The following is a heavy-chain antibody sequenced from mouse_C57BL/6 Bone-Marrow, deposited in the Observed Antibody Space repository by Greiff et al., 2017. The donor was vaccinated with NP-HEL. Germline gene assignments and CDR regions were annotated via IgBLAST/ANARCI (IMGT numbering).Heavy chain of an antibody. D-gene: IGHD2-5*01. CDR3: ARAYYSNYIAY. CDR2: INPNNGGT. CDR1: GYTFTDYN. V-gene: IGHV1-22*01. J-gene: IGHJ3*01. Sequence: EVQLQQSGPELVKPGASVKMSCKASGYTFTDYNMHWVKQSPGQSPEWIGYINPNNGGTSYNQTFKSTATLPVNQSSSTAYMELRSLTSKDCAVYYYARAYYSNYIAYWGQGTLVTVSA.